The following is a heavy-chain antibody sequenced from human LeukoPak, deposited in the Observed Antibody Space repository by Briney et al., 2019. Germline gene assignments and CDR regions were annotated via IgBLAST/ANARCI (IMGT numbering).Heavy chain of an antibody. CDR3: ASRGYSDYDPDC. V-gene: IGHV1-2*02. D-gene: IGHD5-12*01. CDR2: IHGNSGAT. Sequence: ASVKVSCKASGYSXTGNYMHWVRQAPGQGLEWMGWIHGNSGATKFAQTFQGRVAMTRDTSISTAYMELSSLRSDDTAVYYCASRGYSDYDPDCWGQGTLVTVSS. J-gene: IGHJ4*02. CDR1: GYSXTGNY.